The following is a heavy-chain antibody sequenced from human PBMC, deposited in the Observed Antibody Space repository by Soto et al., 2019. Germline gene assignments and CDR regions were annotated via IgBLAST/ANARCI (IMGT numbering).Heavy chain of an antibody. D-gene: IGHD6-19*01. CDR2: ISGSGDST. V-gene: IGHV3-23*01. CDR3: ARRSSGWYFDY. CDR1: GFSFSSYA. J-gene: IGHJ4*02. Sequence: GGSLRLSCATSGFSFSSYAMNWVRQAPGKGLEWVSVISGSGDSTYYADSVKGRFTISRDNSKNTLYLQMISLRAEDTAVYYCARRSSGWYFDYWGQGTLVTVSS.